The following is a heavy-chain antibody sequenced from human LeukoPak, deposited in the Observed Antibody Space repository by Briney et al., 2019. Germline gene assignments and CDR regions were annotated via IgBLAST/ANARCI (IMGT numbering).Heavy chain of an antibody. Sequence: GGSVRLSCAASGVTFSSYGIHWVRQAPGKRLEWVVFISYDGSNKYYADSVKGRFTISRDNSKNTLYLQMNSLRAEDTAVYYCAKDRFGQLALDYWGQGTLVTVSS. D-gene: IGHD6-13*01. CDR1: GVTFSSYG. CDR3: AKDRFGQLALDY. V-gene: IGHV3-30*18. CDR2: ISYDGSNK. J-gene: IGHJ4*02.